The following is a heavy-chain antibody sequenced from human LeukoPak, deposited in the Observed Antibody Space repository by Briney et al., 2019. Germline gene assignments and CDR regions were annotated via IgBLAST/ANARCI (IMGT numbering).Heavy chain of an antibody. CDR3: ARVARVRYGGYMSRSVELDY. V-gene: IGHV1-18*01. J-gene: IGHJ4*02. Sequence: ASVTVSCKASGYTFTSYGISWVRQAPGQGLEWMGWISAYNGNTNYAQKLQGRVTMTTDTSTSTAYMELRSLRSDDTAVYYCARVARVRYGGYMSRSVELDYWGQGTLVTVSS. CDR1: GYTFTSYG. CDR2: ISAYNGNT. D-gene: IGHD5-12*01.